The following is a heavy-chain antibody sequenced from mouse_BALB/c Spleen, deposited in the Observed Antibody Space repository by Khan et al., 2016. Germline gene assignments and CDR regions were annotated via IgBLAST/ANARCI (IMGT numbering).Heavy chain of an antibody. Sequence: QMQLEESGPGLVQPSQSLSITCTVSGFSLTSYGVHWVRQSPGKGLEWLGVIWSGGITDYNAAFISRLSISKDNSKSQVFFKMNSLQANDTAIYYCARGGDWFAYWGQGTLVTVSA. V-gene: IGHV2-2*02. CDR1: GFSLTSYG. J-gene: IGHJ3*01. CDR2: IWSGGIT. CDR3: ARGGDWFAY.